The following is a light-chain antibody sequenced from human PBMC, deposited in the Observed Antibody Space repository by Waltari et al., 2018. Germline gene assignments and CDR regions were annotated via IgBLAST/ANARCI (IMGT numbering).Light chain of an antibody. CDR3: CSYTDSTTLV. CDR1: SSDVGNYNF. V-gene: IGLV2-23*01. CDR2: EDT. Sequence: QSALTQPASVSGSPGQSITISCTGTSSDVGNYNFVSWYQHHPGKAPRLMIYEDTKRHSGVSNRFSGSKSGNTASLTISGLHAEDEADYYCCSYTDSTTLVFGGGTGLTVL. J-gene: IGLJ2*01.